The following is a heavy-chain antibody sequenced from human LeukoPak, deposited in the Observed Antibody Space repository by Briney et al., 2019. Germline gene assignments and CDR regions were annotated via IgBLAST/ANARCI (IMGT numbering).Heavy chain of an antibody. J-gene: IGHJ3*02. Sequence: SETLSLTCVVYDYGGSSVGYYWSWIRQPPGKGLEWIAEVNHSGSTNYNPSLKSRDTMSVDTSKKQFSLKLSSVTAADTAVYYCARRIAAAKDAFDIWGQGTMVTVSS. CDR2: VNHSGST. D-gene: IGHD6-13*01. V-gene: IGHV4-34*01. CDR3: ARRIAAAKDAFDI. CDR1: DYGGSSVGYY.